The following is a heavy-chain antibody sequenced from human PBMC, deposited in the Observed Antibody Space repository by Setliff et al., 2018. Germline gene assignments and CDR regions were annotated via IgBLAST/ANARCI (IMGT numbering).Heavy chain of an antibody. V-gene: IGHV4-59*01. CDR3: ARGGTFRYFDF. CDR1: DGSLSTYY. D-gene: IGHD5-12*01. J-gene: IGHJ4*02. Sequence: SETLSLTCTVSDGSLSTYYWSWIRQPPGEGLGFIGYVYYSGTANYSPSLRSRLTISVDTSKNQFSLKLRSVTAADTAVYYCARGGTFRYFDFWGQGAPVTVSS. CDR2: VYYSGTA.